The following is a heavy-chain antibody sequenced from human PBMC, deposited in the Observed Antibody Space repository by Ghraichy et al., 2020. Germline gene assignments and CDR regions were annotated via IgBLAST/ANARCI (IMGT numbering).Heavy chain of an antibody. CDR3: AGDHYEGSGYYYFDY. D-gene: IGHD3-22*01. V-gene: IGHV4-59*01. CDR1: GGSISTYY. J-gene: IGHJ4*02. Sequence: SETLSLTCTVSGGSISTYYWSWIRQPPGKGLEWIGYIYDSGSTKYNPSLKSRVTISVDTSKSQFSLRLTSVTAADTAVYYCAGDHYEGSGYYYFDYWGQGTLVTVSS. CDR2: IYDSGST.